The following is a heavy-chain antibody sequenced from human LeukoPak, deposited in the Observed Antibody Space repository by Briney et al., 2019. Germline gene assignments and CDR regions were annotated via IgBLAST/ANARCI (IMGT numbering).Heavy chain of an antibody. CDR2: IYYSGST. Sequence: SETLSLTCTVSGGSISSYYWSWLRQPPGKGLEWIGYIYYSGSTNYNPSLKSRVTISVDTSKSQFSLKLSSVTAADTAVYYCARGDPGRGWFDPWGQGTLVTVSS. CDR1: GGSISSYY. CDR3: ARGDPGRGWFDP. V-gene: IGHV4-59*01. J-gene: IGHJ5*02.